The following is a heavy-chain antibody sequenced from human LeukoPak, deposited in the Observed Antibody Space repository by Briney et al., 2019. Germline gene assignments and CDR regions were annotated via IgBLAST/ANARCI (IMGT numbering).Heavy chain of an antibody. V-gene: IGHV4-34*01. CDR3: AREGYGSGSYYRATSRYMDV. Sequence: SETLSLTCAVYGGSFSGYYWSWIRQPPGKGLEWIGEINHSGSTNYNPSLKSRVTMSVDTSKNQFSLKLSSVTAADTAVYYCAREGYGSGSYYRATSRYMDVWGKGTTVTISS. CDR2: INHSGST. CDR1: GGSFSGYY. D-gene: IGHD3-10*01. J-gene: IGHJ6*03.